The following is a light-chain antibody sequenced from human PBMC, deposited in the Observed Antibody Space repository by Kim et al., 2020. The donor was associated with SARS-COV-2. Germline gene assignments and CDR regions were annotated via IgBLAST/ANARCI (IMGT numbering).Light chain of an antibody. Sequence: SPGERAPRSGWTRQSVFSHFFAWYPQRPGQAPRLLIYSVSTRATGIPDRFSGSGSGTDIPLTISRLEPEDFAVYYCQQYGVAPPYAFGQGTKLEI. CDR1: QSVFSHF. CDR2: SVS. J-gene: IGKJ2*01. V-gene: IGKV3-20*01. CDR3: QQYGVAPPYA.